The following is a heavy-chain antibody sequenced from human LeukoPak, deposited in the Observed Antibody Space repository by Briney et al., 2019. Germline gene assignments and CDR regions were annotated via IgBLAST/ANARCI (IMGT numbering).Heavy chain of an antibody. D-gene: IGHD5-18*01. CDR1: GFTFSTYN. Sequence: GGSLRLSCAASGFTFSTYNMHWVRQAPGKGLEWVALMLSDESNKYHADSVKGRFTISRDNSKNALFLQMNSLRDEDPAVYYCAKDSGYSYGHGLDYWGQGTLVTVSS. J-gene: IGHJ4*02. CDR2: MLSDESNK. CDR3: AKDSGYSYGHGLDY. V-gene: IGHV3-30*02.